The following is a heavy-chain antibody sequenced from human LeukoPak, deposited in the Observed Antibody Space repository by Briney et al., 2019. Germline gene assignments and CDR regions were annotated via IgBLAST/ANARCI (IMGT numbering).Heavy chain of an antibody. CDR3: AKPSWARYYFDY. CDR2: ISAYNGNT. J-gene: IGHJ4*02. CDR1: GYTFTSYG. V-gene: IGHV1-18*01. Sequence: ASVKVSCKASGYTFTSYGISWVRQAPGQGLEWMGWISAYNGNTNYAQKLQGRVTMTTDTSTSTAYMELRSLRAEDTAVYYCAKPSWARYYFDYWGQGTLVTVSS. D-gene: IGHD1-26*01.